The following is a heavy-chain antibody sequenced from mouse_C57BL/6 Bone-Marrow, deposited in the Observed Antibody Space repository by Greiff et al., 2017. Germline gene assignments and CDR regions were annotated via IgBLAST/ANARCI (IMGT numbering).Heavy chain of an antibody. V-gene: IGHV1-19*01. CDR3: ARWGQLRPPMDY. J-gene: IGHJ4*01. Sequence: VQLQQSGPVLVKPGASVKLSCKASGYTFTNYYMDWVKQSPGQGLEWIGIINPYNGGTNYNQKFKGKATLTVDKSSRTAYMELNSLTSEDSAVYYCARWGQLRPPMDYGGQGTAATVAA. CDR1: GYTFTNYY. CDR2: INPYNGGT. D-gene: IGHD3-2*02.